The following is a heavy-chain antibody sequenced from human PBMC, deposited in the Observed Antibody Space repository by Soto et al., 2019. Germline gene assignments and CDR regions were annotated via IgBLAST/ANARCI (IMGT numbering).Heavy chain of an antibody. V-gene: IGHV3-53*02. CDR3: ARDNTRGGWYTYYLDY. CDR1: GFTVSSNF. CDR2: IYSGGGT. Sequence: EVQLVETGGGLIQPGGSLRLSCAASGFTVSSNFMSWVRQAPGKGLEWVSVIYSGGGTYYADSVKGRFTISKDTSRNTVYLQMNSLRAEDTAVYYCARDNTRGGWYTYYLDYWGQGTLVTVSS. J-gene: IGHJ4*02. D-gene: IGHD6-19*01.